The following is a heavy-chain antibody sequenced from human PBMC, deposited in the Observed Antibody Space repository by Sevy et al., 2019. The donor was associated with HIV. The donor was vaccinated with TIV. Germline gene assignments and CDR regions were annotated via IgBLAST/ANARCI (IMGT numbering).Heavy chain of an antibody. V-gene: IGHV3-20*04. CDR2: INWNGGTK. Sequence: GGSLRLSCAVSGFTFENYGVSWVRQAPGKGLEWVTGINWNGGTKNYVDSVKGRFTISRDNAKNSLNLQMDSLRVEDTAVYYCARNTGFAYGDNWFDPWGQGTLVTVSS. CDR1: GFTFENYG. CDR3: ARNTGFAYGDNWFDP. J-gene: IGHJ5*02. D-gene: IGHD5-12*01.